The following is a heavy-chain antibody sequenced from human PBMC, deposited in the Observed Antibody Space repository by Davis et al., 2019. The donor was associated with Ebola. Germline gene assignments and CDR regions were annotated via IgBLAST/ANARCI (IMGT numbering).Heavy chain of an antibody. CDR3: AKSVGIAARPFDY. CDR2: ISGSGGST. V-gene: IGHV3-23*01. J-gene: IGHJ4*02. CDR1: GFTFSSYA. Sequence: GESLKISCAASGFTFSSYAMSWVRQAPGKGLEWVSAISGSGGSTYYADSVNGRFTTSRDNSKNTLYLQMNSLRAEDTAVYYCAKSVGIAARPFDYWGQGTPVTVSS. D-gene: IGHD6-6*01.